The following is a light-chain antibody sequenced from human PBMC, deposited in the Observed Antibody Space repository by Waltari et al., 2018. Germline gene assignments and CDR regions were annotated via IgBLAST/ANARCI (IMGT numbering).Light chain of an antibody. J-gene: IGLJ7*01. CDR2: EES. Sequence: QSVLTQPPSVSAAPGQRVPISCSGGSSTIGNNHVSWYRQFPGTAPKLLIYEESERPSGIPGRFSGSKSGTSATLDITGLQAGDEADYYCGTWDSSLSGAVFGGGTHLTVL. CDR1: SSTIGNNH. V-gene: IGLV1-51*02. CDR3: GTWDSSLSGAV.